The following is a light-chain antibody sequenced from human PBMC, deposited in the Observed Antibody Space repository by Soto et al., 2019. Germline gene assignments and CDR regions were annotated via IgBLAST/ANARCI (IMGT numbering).Light chain of an antibody. Sequence: EILMTQSPATLSVSPGERAILSCRASQNIGTNLVWYQQKPGQAPRLLIYGASNRAAGIPDRFSGSGSGTDFTLTISRLEPEDFAVYYCHQYSSSRRTFGQGTKVDIK. CDR2: GAS. V-gene: IGKV3-20*01. CDR1: QNIGTN. J-gene: IGKJ1*01. CDR3: HQYSSSRRT.